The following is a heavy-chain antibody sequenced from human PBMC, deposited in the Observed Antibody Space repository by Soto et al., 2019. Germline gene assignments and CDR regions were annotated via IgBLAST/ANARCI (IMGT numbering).Heavy chain of an antibody. J-gene: IGHJ5*02. CDR2: IYNSGST. V-gene: IGHV4-30-2*06. CDR3: ARVGDLRWSDP. Sequence: TLSLTCSVSGVSITNGGSSWSWIRRSPGKGLEWIGYIYNSGSTFYNPSLRSRVTISIDTSKNRISLDLSSLTAADTAVYYCARVGDLRWSDPWGQGTLVTVSS. D-gene: IGHD3-16*01. CDR1: GVSITNGGSS.